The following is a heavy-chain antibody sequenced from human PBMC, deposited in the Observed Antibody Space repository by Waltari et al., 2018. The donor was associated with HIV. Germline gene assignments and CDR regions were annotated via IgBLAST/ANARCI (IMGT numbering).Heavy chain of an antibody. J-gene: IGHJ2*01. D-gene: IGHD4-4*01. CDR3: ARAGDSNYGYWCFDL. Sequence: EVQLVESGGGLIQPGGSLRLSCAASGLTVSSNYMSWVRQAPGKGLEGVSVIYSGGSTYYADSVKGRFTISRDNSKNTLYLQMNSLRAEDTAVYYCARAGDSNYGYWCFDLWGRGTLVTVSS. CDR2: IYSGGST. CDR1: GLTVSSNY. V-gene: IGHV3-53*01.